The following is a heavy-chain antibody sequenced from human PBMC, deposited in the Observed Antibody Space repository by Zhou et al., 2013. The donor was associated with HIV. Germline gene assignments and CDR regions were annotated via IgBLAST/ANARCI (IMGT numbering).Heavy chain of an antibody. CDR1: GGTLRSYG. V-gene: IGHV1-69*05. CDR3: AGIFITTYLDLHKWFDP. D-gene: IGHD3-3*01. Sequence: QVQLVQSGAEVKKPGSSVKVSCKASGGTLRSYGISWLRQAPGQGFEWMGGIIPILNRTNYAEKFQGRVTITTDESTTTADMQLRSLSSEDTAVYFCAGIFITTYLDLHKWFDPWGQGTLVTVSS. J-gene: IGHJ5*02. CDR2: IIPILNRT.